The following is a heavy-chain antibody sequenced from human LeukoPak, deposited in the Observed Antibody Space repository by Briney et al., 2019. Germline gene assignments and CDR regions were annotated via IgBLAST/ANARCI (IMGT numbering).Heavy chain of an antibody. J-gene: IGHJ4*02. V-gene: IGHV3-23*01. Sequence: GGSLRLSCAASGFTFSSYAMSWVRQAPGKGLEWVSAISGSGGSTYYADSVKGRFTISRDNSKNTLYLRMNSLRAEDTAVYYCAKGGSGSYYGVIIYWGQGTLVTVSS. D-gene: IGHD3-10*01. CDR3: AKGGSGSYYGVIIY. CDR1: GFTFSSYA. CDR2: ISGSGGST.